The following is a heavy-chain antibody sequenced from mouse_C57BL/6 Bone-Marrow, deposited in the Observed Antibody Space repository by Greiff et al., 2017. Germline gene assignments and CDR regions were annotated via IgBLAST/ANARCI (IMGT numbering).Heavy chain of an antibody. D-gene: IGHD2-4*01. CDR2: IDPNSGGT. J-gene: IGHJ3*01. Sequence: QVQLQQPGAELVKPGASVKLSCKASGYTFTSYWMHWVKQRPGRGLEWIGRIDPNSGGTKYNEKFKSKATLTVDKPTSTAYMQLSSLTSEDSAVYDCATRTGYDYDWFAYWGQGTLVTVSA. CDR3: ATRTGYDYDWFAY. V-gene: IGHV1-72*01. CDR1: GYTFTSYW.